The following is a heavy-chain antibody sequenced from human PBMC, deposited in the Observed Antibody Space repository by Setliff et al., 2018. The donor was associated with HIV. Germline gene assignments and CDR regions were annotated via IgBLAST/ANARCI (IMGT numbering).Heavy chain of an antibody. J-gene: IGHJ5*02. V-gene: IGHV4-34*12. CDR2: IIHRGST. CDR3: ARKDCSSTSCYVSWFDP. Sequence: PSETLSLTCAVYGGSFSGYYWSWIRQPPGKGLEWIGEIIHRGSTNYNPSLKSRVTISVDTSKNQFSLKLRSVTAADTAVYYCARKDCSSTSCYVSWFDPWGQGTLVTVSS. CDR1: GGSFSGYY. D-gene: IGHD2-2*01.